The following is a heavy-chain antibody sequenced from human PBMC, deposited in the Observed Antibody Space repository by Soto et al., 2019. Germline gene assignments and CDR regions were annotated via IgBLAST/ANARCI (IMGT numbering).Heavy chain of an antibody. CDR3: ARRYGSSYDI. V-gene: IGHV4-59*01. CDR1: GGSISNYY. CDR2: IYYSGSP. J-gene: IGHJ3*02. D-gene: IGHD6-19*01. Sequence: SETLSLTCTVSGGSISNYYWSWIRQPPGKGLEWIGYIYYSGSPNYNPSLKSRVTISVDTSKNQFSLKLSSVTAADTAVYYCARRYGSSYDIWGQGTMVTVSS.